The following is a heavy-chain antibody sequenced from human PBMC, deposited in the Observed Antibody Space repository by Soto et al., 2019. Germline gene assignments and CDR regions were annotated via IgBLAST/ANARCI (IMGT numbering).Heavy chain of an antibody. CDR1: VGSISSGAYY. V-gene: IGHV4-30-4*01. Sequence: QVQLQESGPGLVKPSQTLSLTCTVSVGSISSGAYYWSWIRQPPGKGLEWIGYIYYSGSTYYNPSLKSRVTISVDTSKNQFSLKLSSVTAADTAVYYCARAGGDIYYYAMDVWGQGTTVTVSS. J-gene: IGHJ6*02. D-gene: IGHD2-21*01. CDR3: ARAGGDIYYYAMDV. CDR2: IYYSGST.